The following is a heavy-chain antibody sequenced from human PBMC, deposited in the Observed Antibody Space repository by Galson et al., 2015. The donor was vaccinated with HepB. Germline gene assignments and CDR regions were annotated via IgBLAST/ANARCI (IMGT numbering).Heavy chain of an antibody. CDR2: INWNGGST. J-gene: IGHJ6*03. Sequence: SLRLSCAASGFTFDDYGMSWVRQAPGKGLEWVSGINWNGGSTGYADSVKGRFTISRDNAKNSLYLQMNSLRAEDTALYHCARVRSLAARPELAFHYYMDVWGKGTTVTVSS. CDR3: ARVRSLAARPELAFHYYMDV. D-gene: IGHD6-6*01. CDR1: GFTFDDYG. V-gene: IGHV3-20*01.